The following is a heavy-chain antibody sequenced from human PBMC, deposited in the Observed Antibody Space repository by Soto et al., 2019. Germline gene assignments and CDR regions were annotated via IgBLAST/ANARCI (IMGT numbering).Heavy chain of an antibody. J-gene: IGHJ5*02. D-gene: IGHD1-26*01. V-gene: IGHV1-18*04. CDR1: GYTFTSYG. Sequence: GASVKVSCKASGYTFTSYGISWVRQAPGQGLEWMGWISAYNGNTNYAQKLQGRVTMTTDTSTSTAYMELRSLRSDDTAVYYCARAYSGSYPNWFDPWGQGTLVTVSS. CDR3: ARAYSGSYPNWFDP. CDR2: ISAYNGNT.